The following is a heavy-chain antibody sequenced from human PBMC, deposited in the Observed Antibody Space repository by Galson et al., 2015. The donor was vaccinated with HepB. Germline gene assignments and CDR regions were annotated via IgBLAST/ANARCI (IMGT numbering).Heavy chain of an antibody. Sequence: SVKVSCKASGYTFTSYAMHWVRQAPGQRLEWMGWINAGNGNTKYSQKFQGRVTITRDTSASTAYMELSSLRSEDTAVCYCARGRAVGATTWWGQGTLVTVSS. J-gene: IGHJ4*02. D-gene: IGHD1-26*01. V-gene: IGHV1-3*01. CDR2: INAGNGNT. CDR3: ARGRAVGATTW. CDR1: GYTFTSYA.